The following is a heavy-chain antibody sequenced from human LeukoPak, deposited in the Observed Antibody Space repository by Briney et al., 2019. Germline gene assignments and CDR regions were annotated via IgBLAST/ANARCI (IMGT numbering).Heavy chain of an antibody. CDR3: ARDLRTRSDYYYYGMDV. D-gene: IGHD1-14*01. CDR1: GFTVSSNY. J-gene: IGHJ6*02. V-gene: IGHV3-66*01. Sequence: GGSLRLSCAASGFTVSSNYMSWVRQAPGKGLEWVSVIYSGGSTYYADSVKGRFTISRDNSKNTLYLQMNSLRAEDMAVYYCARDLRTRSDYYYYGMDVWGQGTTVTVSS. CDR2: IYSGGST.